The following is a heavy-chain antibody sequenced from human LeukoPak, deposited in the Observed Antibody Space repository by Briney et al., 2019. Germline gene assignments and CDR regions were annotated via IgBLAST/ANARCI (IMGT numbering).Heavy chain of an antibody. D-gene: IGHD5-18*01. J-gene: IGHJ4*02. V-gene: IGHV3-23*01. CDR1: GFTFSSYA. CDR2: ISGSGGST. CDR3: AKDQGVDTSPYFDY. Sequence: PGGSLRLSCAASGFTFSSYAMSWVRQAPGKGLEWVSTISGSGGSTYYADSVKGRFTISRDNSKNTLYLQMNSLRAEDTAVYYCAKDQGVDTSPYFDYWGQGTLVTVSS.